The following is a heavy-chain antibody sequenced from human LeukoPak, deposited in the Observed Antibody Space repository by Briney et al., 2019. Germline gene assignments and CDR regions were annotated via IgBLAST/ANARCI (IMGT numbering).Heavy chain of an antibody. CDR2: IKQDGSEK. V-gene: IGHV3-7*01. Sequence: GGSLRLSCAASGFTFSSYWMSWVRQAPGKGLEWAANIKQDGSEKYYVDSVKGRFTISRDNAKNSLYLQMNSLRAEDTAVYYCARPRGSSLTGYYYYMDVWGKGTTVTVSS. J-gene: IGHJ6*03. CDR1: GFTFSSYW. CDR3: ARPRGSSLTGYYYYMDV. D-gene: IGHD6-13*01.